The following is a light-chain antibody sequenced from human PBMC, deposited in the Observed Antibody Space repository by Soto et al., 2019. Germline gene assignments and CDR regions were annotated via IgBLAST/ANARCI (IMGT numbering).Light chain of an antibody. J-gene: IGKJ2*01. Sequence: EIVLTQSPGTLSLSPGERATLSCRASQSVSSSYLAWYQQKPGQAPRLLIYGASSRATGIPDRFSGSGSGTDFTLTISRLEPEDVGVYYCQQYGSSGYTFGQGTKLEIK. V-gene: IGKV3-20*01. CDR2: GAS. CDR1: QSVSSSY. CDR3: QQYGSSGYT.